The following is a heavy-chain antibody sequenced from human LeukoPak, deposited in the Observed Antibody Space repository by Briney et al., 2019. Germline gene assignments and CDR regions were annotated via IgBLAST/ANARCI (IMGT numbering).Heavy chain of an antibody. CDR1: GFTFYTYL. CDR3: ARDLHGNRDF. Sequence: GGSLRLSRAASGFTFYTYLVYWVRQAPGKGLVWVSRINPDGSRTDYADSVKGRFTISRDNAKNTLYLQMNSLRAEDTAVYFCARDLHGNRDFWGQGTLVTVSS. D-gene: IGHD4-23*01. V-gene: IGHV3-74*01. J-gene: IGHJ4*02. CDR2: INPDGSRT.